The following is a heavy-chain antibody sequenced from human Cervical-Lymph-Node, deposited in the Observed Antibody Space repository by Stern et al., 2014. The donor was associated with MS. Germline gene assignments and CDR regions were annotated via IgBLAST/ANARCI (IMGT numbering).Heavy chain of an antibody. Sequence: QVQLQQWGAGLLKPSETLSLTCAVYGGSFSGYYWSWIRQPPGKGLEWIGDINHSGSTNYNPSLKSQVTMSVDTPKNQFSLNLRSVTAADTAVYFCARGGSSSWQNAFDIWGQGTMVTVSS. D-gene: IGHD6-13*01. CDR3: ARGGSSSWQNAFDI. J-gene: IGHJ3*02. V-gene: IGHV4-34*01. CDR2: INHSGST. CDR1: GGSFSGYY.